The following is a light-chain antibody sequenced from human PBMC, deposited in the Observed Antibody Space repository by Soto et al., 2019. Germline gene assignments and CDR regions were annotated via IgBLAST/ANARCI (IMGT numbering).Light chain of an antibody. CDR2: DAS. Sequence: ENVLTQSPATVSLSPGERATLSCRASQSVSSYLAWYQLKPGQAPRLLIYDASNRATGIPARFSGSGSGTDFTLTISSLEPEDFAVYYCQQRSNWPLTFGGGTKVEIK. CDR1: QSVSSY. J-gene: IGKJ4*01. CDR3: QQRSNWPLT. V-gene: IGKV3-11*01.